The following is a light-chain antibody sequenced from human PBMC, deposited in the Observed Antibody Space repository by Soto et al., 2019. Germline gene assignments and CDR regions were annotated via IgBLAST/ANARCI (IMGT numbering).Light chain of an antibody. J-gene: IGLJ2*01. V-gene: IGLV4-69*01. Sequence: QSVLTQSPSASASLGASVKLTCTLSRGHSSYAVAWHQQQPEKGPRYLMKLNSDGSHSKGDGIPDRFSGSSSGAERYLTISRLQSEDEAEYYWPTWGNGIRVFGGGTKLTVL. CDR2: LNSDGSH. CDR1: RGHSSYA. CDR3: PTWGNGIRV.